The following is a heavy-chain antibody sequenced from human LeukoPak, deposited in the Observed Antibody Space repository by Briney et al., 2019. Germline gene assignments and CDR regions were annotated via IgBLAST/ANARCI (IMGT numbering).Heavy chain of an antibody. CDR1: GFIFSSYA. V-gene: IGHV3-23*01. D-gene: IGHD5-12*01. Sequence: GGSLRLSCAASGFIFSSYAMSWVRQAPGKGLEWVSSISATGGSTYYADSVKGRFTISRDNSQNTLYLQMNSLKAEDTAVYYCAKAPSRDYLGQYSQHWGQGALVTVSS. CDR3: AKAPSRDYLGQYSQH. CDR2: ISATGGST. J-gene: IGHJ1*01.